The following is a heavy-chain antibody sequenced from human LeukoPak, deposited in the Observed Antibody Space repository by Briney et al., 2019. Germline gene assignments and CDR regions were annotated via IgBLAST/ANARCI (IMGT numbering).Heavy chain of an antibody. CDR2: IYYSGST. V-gene: IGHV4-39*07. J-gene: IGHJ4*02. Sequence: SETLSLTCTVSGGSISSSSYYWGWIRQPPGKGLEWIGSIYYSGSTYYNPSLKSRVTISVDTSKNQFSLKLSSVTAADTAVYYCARRTGYLALEVGWYFDYWGQGTLVTVSS. CDR1: GGSISSSSYY. D-gene: IGHD1-14*01. CDR3: ARRTGYLALEVGWYFDY.